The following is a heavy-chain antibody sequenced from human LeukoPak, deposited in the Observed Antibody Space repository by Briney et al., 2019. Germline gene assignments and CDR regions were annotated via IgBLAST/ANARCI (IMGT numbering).Heavy chain of an antibody. CDR1: GGSISSYY. J-gene: IGHJ4*02. V-gene: IGHV4-4*07. CDR3: ARVLRITIFGVVSSYFDY. D-gene: IGHD3-3*01. Sequence: PSETLSLTCTVSGGSISSYYWSWIRQPAGKGREWIGRIYTSGSTNYNPSLKSRVTMSVDTSKNQFSLKLSSVTAADTAVYYCARVLRITIFGVVSSYFDYWGQGTLVTVSS. CDR2: IYTSGST.